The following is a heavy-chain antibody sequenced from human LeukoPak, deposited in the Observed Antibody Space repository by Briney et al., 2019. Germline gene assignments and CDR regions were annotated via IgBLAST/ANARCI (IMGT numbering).Heavy chain of an antibody. CDR3: ARGIAVAVNWFDP. Sequence: SETLSLTCTVSGGSVSSSSYNWGWIRQPPGKGLEWIGSIYYSGSTNYNPSLKSRVTISVDTSKNQFSLKLSSVTAADTAVYHCARGIAVAVNWFDPWGQGTLVTVSS. J-gene: IGHJ5*02. V-gene: IGHV4-39*01. CDR1: GGSVSSSSYN. D-gene: IGHD6-19*01. CDR2: IYYSGST.